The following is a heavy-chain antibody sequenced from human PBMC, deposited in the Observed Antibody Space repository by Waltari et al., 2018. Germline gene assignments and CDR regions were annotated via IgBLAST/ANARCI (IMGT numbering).Heavy chain of an antibody. CDR3: AREVWGYMES. CDR2: IRSKADAETT. D-gene: IGHD3-16*01. CDR1: GLTFGHAW. J-gene: IGHJ6*02. V-gene: IGHV3-15*01. Sequence: EVQLVASGGGLVKPGGSLRLSCTASGLTFGHAWMSWVRQAPGKGLEYVGLIRSKADAETTDYAAPVKGRFTIARDNSKNTVYLQMGSRRAEDTALYYCAREVWGYMESWGQGTTVTVSS.